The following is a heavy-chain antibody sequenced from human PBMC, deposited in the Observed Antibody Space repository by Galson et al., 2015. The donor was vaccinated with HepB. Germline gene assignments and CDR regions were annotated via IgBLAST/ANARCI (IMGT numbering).Heavy chain of an antibody. CDR1: GGSISSDY. CDR3: ARQPSDTAAFDI. D-gene: IGHD5-18*01. J-gene: IGHJ3*02. CDR2: TDYSGRT. V-gene: IGHV4-59*08. Sequence: SETLSLTCTVSGGSISSDYWSWIRQSPGKRLEWIAYTDYSGRTNYNPSLKSRVTISVDTSKNQFSLKLTSVTAADTAVYYCARQPSDTAAFDIWGQGTMVSVS.